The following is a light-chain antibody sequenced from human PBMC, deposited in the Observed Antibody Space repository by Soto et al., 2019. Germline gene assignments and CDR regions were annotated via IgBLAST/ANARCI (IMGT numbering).Light chain of an antibody. CDR2: DTS. CDR1: QSVSSSY. Sequence: EIVLTQSPGTLSLSHGERATLSCRASQSVSSSYLAWYQQKPGQAPRLLIYDTSTRATGVPTRFSGSRSGAEFTLTINSLQSEDFAVYYCQQYGSSPGTFGQGTKVDVK. V-gene: IGKV3-20*01. CDR3: QQYGSSPGT. J-gene: IGKJ1*01.